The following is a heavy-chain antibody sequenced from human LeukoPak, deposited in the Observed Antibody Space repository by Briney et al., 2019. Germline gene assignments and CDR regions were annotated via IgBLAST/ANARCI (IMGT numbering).Heavy chain of an antibody. CDR1: GYIFTNYY. CDR2: INPSGGST. V-gene: IGHV1-46*01. J-gene: IGHJ5*02. Sequence: ASVKVSCKASGYIFTNYYMSWVRQAPRQGLEWMGLINPSGGSTRYAQKFQDRVTMTRGTSTSTVYMELSSLRSEDTAVYYCARGCHRRYGDTQNWFDPWGQGTLVTVSS. CDR3: ARGCHRRYGDTQNWFDP. D-gene: IGHD4-17*01.